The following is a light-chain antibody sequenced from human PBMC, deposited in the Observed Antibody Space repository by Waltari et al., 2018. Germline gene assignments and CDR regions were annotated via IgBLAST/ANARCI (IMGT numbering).Light chain of an antibody. CDR1: QDITTS. Sequence: CQATQDITTSLSMVQQKPGKAPQLRIYDAASLQAGVPSRFSGTGSGAAFSFTITSLQPEDSATYYCQHYHSLPYTFGRGTKLQIK. CDR2: DAA. V-gene: IGKV1-33*01. CDR3: QHYHSLPYT. J-gene: IGKJ2*01.